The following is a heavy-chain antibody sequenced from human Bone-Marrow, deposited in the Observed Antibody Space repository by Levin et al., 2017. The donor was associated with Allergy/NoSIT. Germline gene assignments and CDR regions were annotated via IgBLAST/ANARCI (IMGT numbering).Heavy chain of an antibody. V-gene: IGHV3-23*01. CDR2: ISGSGGST. CDR1: GFTFSSYA. J-gene: IGHJ6*02. Sequence: GGSLRLSCAASGFTFSSYAMSWVRQAPGKGLEWVSAISGSGGSTYYADSVKGRFTISRDNSKNTLYLQMNSLRAEDTAVYYCAKAGASYYYYGMDGWGQGTTVTVSS. D-gene: IGHD1-26*01. CDR3: AKAGASYYYYGMDG.